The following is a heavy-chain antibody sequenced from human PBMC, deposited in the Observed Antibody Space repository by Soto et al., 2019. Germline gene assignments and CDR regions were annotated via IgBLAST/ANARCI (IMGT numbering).Heavy chain of an antibody. V-gene: IGHV1-46*01. CDR2: INPSGGRT. J-gene: IGHJ3*02. D-gene: IGHD2-15*01. CDR1: GYTFTSYY. Sequence: QVQLVQSGAEVKKPGAAVKVSCKASGYTFTSYYMHWVRQAPGQGLEWMGIINPSGGRTSYAQKYQGRVTMTRDTSTSTVYMELSSLRSEDTAVYYCEVVVAATDNAFDILGQGTMVTVSS. CDR3: EVVVAATDNAFDI.